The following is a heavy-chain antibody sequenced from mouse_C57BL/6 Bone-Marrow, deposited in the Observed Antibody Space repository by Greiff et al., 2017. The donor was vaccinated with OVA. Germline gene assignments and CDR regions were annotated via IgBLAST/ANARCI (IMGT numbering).Heavy chain of an antibody. CDR3: ASSTVVARGWYFDV. D-gene: IGHD1-1*01. Sequence: VKLQQPGAELVKPGASVKLSCKASGYTFTSYWMPWVKQRPGQGLEWIGMIHPNSGSTNYNEKFKSKATLTVDKSSSTAYMQLSSLTSEDSAVYYCASSTVVARGWYFDVWGTGTTVTVSS. V-gene: IGHV1-64*01. CDR2: IHPNSGST. CDR1: GYTFTSYW. J-gene: IGHJ1*03.